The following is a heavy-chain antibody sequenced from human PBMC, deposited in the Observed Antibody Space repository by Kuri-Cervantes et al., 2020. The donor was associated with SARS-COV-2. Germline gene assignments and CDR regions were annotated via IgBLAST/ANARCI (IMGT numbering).Heavy chain of an antibody. D-gene: IGHD3-22*01. CDR1: GGTFSSYA. Sequence: ASVKVSCKASGGTFSSYAISWVRQAPGKGLEWMGGFDPEDGETVYAQKFQGRVTMTEDTSTDTAYMELSSLRSEDTAVYYCATGYSSGYYYNYWGQGTLVTVSS. V-gene: IGHV1-24*01. J-gene: IGHJ4*02. CDR3: ATGYSSGYYYNY. CDR2: FDPEDGET.